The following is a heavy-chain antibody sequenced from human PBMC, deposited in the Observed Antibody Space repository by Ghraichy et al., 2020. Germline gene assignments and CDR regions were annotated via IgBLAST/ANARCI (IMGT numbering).Heavy chain of an antibody. D-gene: IGHD3-3*01. CDR1: GFTFSSYS. J-gene: IGHJ6*02. Sequence: GGSLRLSCAASGFTFSSYSMNWVRQAPGKGLEWVSSISSSSSYIYYADSVKGRFTISRDNAKNSLYLQMNSLRAEDTAVYYCARDYYDFWSGYSYYYYGMDVWGQGTTVTVSS. V-gene: IGHV3-21*01. CDR3: ARDYYDFWSGYSYYYYGMDV. CDR2: ISSSSSYI.